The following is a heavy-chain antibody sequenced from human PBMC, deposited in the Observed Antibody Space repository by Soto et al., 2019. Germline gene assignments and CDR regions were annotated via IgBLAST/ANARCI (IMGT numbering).Heavy chain of an antibody. J-gene: IGHJ6*02. V-gene: IGHV6-1*01. CDR1: GDSVSSNSAA. CDR2: TYYRSKWYN. CDR3: AREITTPKIVIRIVSLYNGMDV. D-gene: IGHD3-16*02. Sequence: PSQTLSLTCVISGDSVSSNSAAWNWIRQSPSRGLEWLGRTYYRSKWYNDYAVSVKSRITINPDTSKNQFSLQLNSVTPEDTAVYYCAREITTPKIVIRIVSLYNGMDVWGQGTTVTVSS.